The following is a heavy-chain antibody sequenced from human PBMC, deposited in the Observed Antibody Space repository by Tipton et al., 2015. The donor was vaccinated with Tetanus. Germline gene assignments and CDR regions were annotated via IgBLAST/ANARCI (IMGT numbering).Heavy chain of an antibody. CDR3: AREDVYYHDGSGFYAFDV. V-gene: IGHV4-4*07. Sequence: LRLSCSVSGGSISNYYWNWIRQPAGKGLEWIGRIYVTGATNHSPALQCRVTMSIDRAKNQLSLTLTSVTAADAAMYYCAREDVYYHDGSGFYAFDVWGRGTMVAVSS. CDR1: GGSISNYY. CDR2: IYVTGAT. J-gene: IGHJ3*01. D-gene: IGHD3-22*01.